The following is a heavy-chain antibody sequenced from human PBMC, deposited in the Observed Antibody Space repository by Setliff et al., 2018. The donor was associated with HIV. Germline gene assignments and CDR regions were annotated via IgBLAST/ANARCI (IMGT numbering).Heavy chain of an antibody. J-gene: IGHJ2*01. CDR3: ARQGSSSFWYLDL. D-gene: IGHD6-6*01. Sequence: SETLSLTCAVSGYYINTGFYWGWIRQAPGKGLEWIGSIYHSGSGFSNPSLKSRVTISADTSKNALYLKLASVTAADTAMYYCARQGSSSFWYLDLWGRGTLVTVPS. CDR1: GYYINTGFY. V-gene: IGHV4-38-2*01. CDR2: IYHSGSG.